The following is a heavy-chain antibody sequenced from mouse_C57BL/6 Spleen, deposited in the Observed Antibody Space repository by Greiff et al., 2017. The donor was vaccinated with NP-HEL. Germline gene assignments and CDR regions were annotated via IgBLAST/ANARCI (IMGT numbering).Heavy chain of an antibody. Sequence: QVQLQQSGAELMKPGASVKLSCKATGYTFTGYWIEWVKQRPGHGLEWIGEILPGSGSTNYNEKFKGKATFTADTSSNTAYMQLSILTTEDSAIYYWASPGLLYGAWFAYWGQGTLVTVSA. CDR3: ASPGLLYGAWFAY. J-gene: IGHJ3*01. CDR1: GYTFTGYW. V-gene: IGHV1-9*01. D-gene: IGHD2-12*01. CDR2: ILPGSGST.